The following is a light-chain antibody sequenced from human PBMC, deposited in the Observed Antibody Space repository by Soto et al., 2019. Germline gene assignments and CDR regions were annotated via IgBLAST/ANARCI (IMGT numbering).Light chain of an antibody. V-gene: IGLV2-14*01. J-gene: IGLJ1*01. CDR3: FSFTTDWTHV. Sequence: QSVLTQPASVSGSPGQSITISCTGTSSDVGAYNYVSWFQQHPGKAPTLIISEVSNRPSGVSNRFSGSKSVNAASLTISGLQAEDEADYFCFSFTTDWTHVFGTGTKVTVL. CDR1: SSDVGAYNY. CDR2: EVS.